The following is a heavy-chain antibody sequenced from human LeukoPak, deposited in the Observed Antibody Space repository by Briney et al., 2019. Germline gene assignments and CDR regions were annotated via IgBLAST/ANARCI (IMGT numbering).Heavy chain of an antibody. CDR3: ARDPPYCSSTRCYTYYYGMDV. V-gene: IGHV3-48*01. J-gene: IGHJ6*02. D-gene: IGHD2-2*02. CDR2: ISSSSSTI. CDR1: GFTFSSYS. Sequence: GGSLRLSCAASGFTFSSYSMNWVRQAPGKGLEWVSYISSSSSTIYYADSVKGRFTISRDNAKNTLYLQMNSLRSEDTAVYYCARDPPYCSSTRCYTYYYGMDVWGQGTTVTVSS.